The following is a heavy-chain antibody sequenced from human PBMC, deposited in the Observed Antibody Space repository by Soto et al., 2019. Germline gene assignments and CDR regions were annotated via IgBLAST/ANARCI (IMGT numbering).Heavy chain of an antibody. CDR2: IYYSGST. CDR3: ARGAVEYAHIYGMDV. Sequence: SDTLSLTCTVSGGSISSYYLIWLRQPPGKGLEWIGYIYYSGSTNYNPSLKSRVTISVDTSKNQFSLKLSSVTAADTAVYYCARGAVEYAHIYGMDVWGQGTTVTVSS. V-gene: IGHV4-59*01. CDR1: GGSISSYY. D-gene: IGHD2-8*02. J-gene: IGHJ6*01.